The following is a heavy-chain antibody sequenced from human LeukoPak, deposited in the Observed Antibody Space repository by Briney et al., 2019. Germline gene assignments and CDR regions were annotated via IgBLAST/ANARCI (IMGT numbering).Heavy chain of an antibody. CDR3: ARGEGSSSRALAWFDP. V-gene: IGHV4-34*01. J-gene: IGHJ5*02. CDR2: INHSGST. D-gene: IGHD6-6*01. CDR1: GGSFSGYY. Sequence: SETLSLTCAVYGGSFSGYYWSWIRQPPGKGLEWIGEINHSGSTNYNPSLKSRVSISVDTSKNQFSLKLSSVTAADTAVYYCARGEGSSSRALAWFDPWGQGTLVTVSS.